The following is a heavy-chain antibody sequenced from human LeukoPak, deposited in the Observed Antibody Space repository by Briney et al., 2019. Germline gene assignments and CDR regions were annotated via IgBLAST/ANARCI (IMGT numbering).Heavy chain of an antibody. J-gene: IGHJ4*02. Sequence: GGSLRLSCAASGFTFSSYSMNWVRQAPGKGLEWVSAISGSGGRTYHADSVKGRFTISRDNSKNTLYLQMNSLRAEDTAVYYCAKAGIAVAATTYFDYWGQGTLVTVSS. CDR1: GFTFSSYS. CDR2: ISGSGGRT. D-gene: IGHD6-19*01. V-gene: IGHV3-23*01. CDR3: AKAGIAVAATTYFDY.